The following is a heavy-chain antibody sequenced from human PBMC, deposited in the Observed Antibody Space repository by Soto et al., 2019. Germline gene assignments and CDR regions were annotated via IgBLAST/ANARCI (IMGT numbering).Heavy chain of an antibody. CDR1: GYTFTSYD. D-gene: IGHD2-21*01. V-gene: IGHV1-8*01. Sequence: GASVKVSCKASGYTFTSYDINWVRQATGQGLEWMGWMNPNSGNTGYAQKFQGRVTMTRNTSISTAYMELSSLRSEYTAVYYCARAGSRYYNWFDPWGQGTLVTVSS. CDR3: ARAGSRYYNWFDP. J-gene: IGHJ5*02. CDR2: MNPNSGNT.